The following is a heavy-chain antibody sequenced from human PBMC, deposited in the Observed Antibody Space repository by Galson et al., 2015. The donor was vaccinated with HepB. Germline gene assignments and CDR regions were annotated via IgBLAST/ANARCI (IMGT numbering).Heavy chain of an antibody. CDR3: ARDMGGYRYFDY. CDR2: IIPNLDIT. V-gene: IGHV1-69*04. J-gene: IGHJ4*03. Sequence: SVKVSCKASGGTFSSYAITWVRQAPGQGLEWMGRIIPNLDITNYAQKFQGRVTITADKSTSTAYMELSSLRSEDTAVYYCARDMGGYRYFDYWGQGTMVIVSS. CDR1: GGTFSSYA. D-gene: IGHD6-25*01.